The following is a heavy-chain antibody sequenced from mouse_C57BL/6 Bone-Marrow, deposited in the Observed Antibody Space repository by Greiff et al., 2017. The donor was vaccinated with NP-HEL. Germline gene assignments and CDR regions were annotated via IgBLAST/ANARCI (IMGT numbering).Heavy chain of an antibody. J-gene: IGHJ3*01. V-gene: IGHV1-5*01. CDR3: TRDLFYYYGSSEAWFAY. CDR1: GYTFTSYW. Sequence: VQLQQSGTVLARPGASVKMSCKTSGYTFTSYWMHWVKQRPGQGLEWIGAIYPGNSDTSYNQKFKGKAKLTAATSASTAYMELSSLTNEDSAVYYCTRDLFYYYGSSEAWFAYWGQGTLVTVSA. D-gene: IGHD1-1*01. CDR2: IYPGNSDT.